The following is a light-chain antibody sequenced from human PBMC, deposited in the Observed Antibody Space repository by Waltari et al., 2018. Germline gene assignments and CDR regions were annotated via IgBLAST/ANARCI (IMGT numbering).Light chain of an antibody. CDR2: EVS. V-gene: IGLV2-14*01. CDR3: SAYAGNDLVI. J-gene: IGLJ2*01. Sequence: QSALTQPASVSGSPGQSITIPCTGTSSDVGSYNYVPWYQQHPGKAPKLMIYEVSNRPSGLSDRFSGSKSGNTASLTISELQAEDEADYYCSAYAGNDLVIFGGGTKLTVL. CDR1: SSDVGSYNY.